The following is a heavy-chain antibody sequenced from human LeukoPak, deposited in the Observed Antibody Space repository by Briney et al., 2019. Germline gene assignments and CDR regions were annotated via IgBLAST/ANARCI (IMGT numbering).Heavy chain of an antibody. J-gene: IGHJ4*02. V-gene: IGHV3-23*01. CDR3: AKDLGKVGATY. CDR1: GFTFNNYV. D-gene: IGHD1-26*01. CDR2: ISGSGDST. Sequence: GGSLRLSCAASGFTFNNYVMSWVRQAPGKGLEWVSGISGSGDSTYYADSVKGRFTISRDNSKNTLYLQMNSLRVEDTAAYYCAKDLGKVGATYWGQGTLVTVSS.